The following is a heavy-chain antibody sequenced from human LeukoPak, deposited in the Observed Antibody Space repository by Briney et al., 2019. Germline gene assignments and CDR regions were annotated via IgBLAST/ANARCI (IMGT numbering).Heavy chain of an antibody. V-gene: IGHV4-59*01. J-gene: IGHJ4*02. D-gene: IGHD2-21*02. CDR1: GGSISSYY. CDR3: ARLGHCGADCIDY. CDR2: IHYSGST. Sequence: SETLSLTCTVSGGSISSYYWSWLRQPPGKRLEWIGSIHYSGSTKYKSSLKSRVTISVDTSKTQFSLRLSSVTAADTAVYYCARLGHCGADCIDYWGQGTLVTVSS.